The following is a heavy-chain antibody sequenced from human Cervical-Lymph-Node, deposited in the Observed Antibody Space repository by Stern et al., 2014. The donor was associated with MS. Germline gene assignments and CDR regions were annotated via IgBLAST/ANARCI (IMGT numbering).Heavy chain of an antibody. CDR3: VKDHATVVTNPYYYGMDV. CDR1: RFTFRNYG. CDR2: IAYDGSNK. J-gene: IGHJ6*02. D-gene: IGHD4-23*01. V-gene: IGHV3-30*18. Sequence: VQLVESGGGVVQPGRSLRLSCAASRFTFRNYGMHWVRQAPGKGLEWVAVIAYDGSNKYYADSVKGRFTISRDNSKNTLYLQMNSLRAEDTAVYYCVKDHATVVTNPYYYGMDVWGQGTTVTVSS.